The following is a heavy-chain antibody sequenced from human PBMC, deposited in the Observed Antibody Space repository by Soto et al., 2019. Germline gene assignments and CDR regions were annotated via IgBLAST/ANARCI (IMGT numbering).Heavy chain of an antibody. Sequence: GGSLRLSCEGSGFTFSSFAMGWVRQAPGKGLEWLSSVSADGASSFSADSVRGRFRVSRDNSKNTLFLQMRFLRVEDTAVYYCAKTRQAPVGTHFFDLWGQGTQVTVSS. V-gene: IGHV3-23*01. CDR1: GFTFSSFA. CDR3: AKTRQAPVGTHFFDL. J-gene: IGHJ4*02. CDR2: VSADGASS.